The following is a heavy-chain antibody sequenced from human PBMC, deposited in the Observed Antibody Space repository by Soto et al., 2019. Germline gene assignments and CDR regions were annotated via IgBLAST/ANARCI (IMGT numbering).Heavy chain of an antibody. CDR2: IYYSGST. Sequence: SETLSLTCTVSGGSISSGGYYWSWIRQHPGKGLEWIGYIYYSGSTYYNPSLKSRVTISVDTSKNQFSLKLSSVTAADTAVYYCARRTPTVTTRGMDVWGKGTTVTVSS. D-gene: IGHD4-17*01. CDR1: GGSISSGGYY. CDR3: ARRTPTVTTRGMDV. V-gene: IGHV4-31*03. J-gene: IGHJ6*04.